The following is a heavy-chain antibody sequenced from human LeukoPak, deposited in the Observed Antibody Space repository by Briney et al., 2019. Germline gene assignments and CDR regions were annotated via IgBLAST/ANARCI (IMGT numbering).Heavy chain of an antibody. J-gene: IGHJ6*03. CDR1: GGSISRGGYY. CDR3: ARSDCSSTSCPLYHYYMDV. Sequence: SLTLSLTCTVSGGSISRGGYYWSWIRQPPGKGLEWIGYIYHSGSTYYNPSLKSRVTISVDRSKNQFSLKLSSVTAADTAVYYCARSDCSSTSCPLYHYYMDVWGKGTTVTVSS. V-gene: IGHV4-30-2*01. D-gene: IGHD2-2*01. CDR2: IYHSGST.